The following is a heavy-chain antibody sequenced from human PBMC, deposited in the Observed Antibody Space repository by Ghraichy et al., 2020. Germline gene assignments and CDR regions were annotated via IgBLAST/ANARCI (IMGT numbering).Heavy chain of an antibody. V-gene: IGHV3-15*01. CDR3: TTDPNGVWPILPLDPFDI. CDR1: GFTFNNAW. Sequence: GGSLRLSCAASGFTFNNAWMNWVRQAPGKGLEWVARIKTKTHGETTDYAAPVQGRFTISRDDSKSTLFLQMNSLKTEDTAVYYCTTDPNGVWPILPLDPFDIWGQGAMVTVSS. CDR2: IKTKTHGETT. J-gene: IGHJ3*02. D-gene: IGHD2-21*01.